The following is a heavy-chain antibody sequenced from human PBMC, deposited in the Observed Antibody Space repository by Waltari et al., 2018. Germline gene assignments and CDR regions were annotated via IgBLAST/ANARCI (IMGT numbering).Heavy chain of an antibody. CDR2: IWYDGSNK. J-gene: IGHJ5*02. Sequence: QVQLVESGGGVVQPGRSLRLSCAASGFTFSSYGMHWVRQAPGKGLEWVAVIWYDGSNKYYADSVKGRFTIARDNSKNTLYLQMNSLRAEDTAVYYCAKSGPQQLVLGWFDPWGQGTLVTVSS. V-gene: IGHV3-33*06. CDR3: AKSGPQQLVLGWFDP. CDR1: GFTFSSYG. D-gene: IGHD6-13*01.